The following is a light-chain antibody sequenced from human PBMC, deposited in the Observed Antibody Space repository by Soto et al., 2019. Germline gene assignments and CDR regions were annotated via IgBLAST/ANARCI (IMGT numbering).Light chain of an antibody. CDR3: CSYAGNYAWV. J-gene: IGLJ3*02. V-gene: IGLV2-11*01. CDR2: DVR. CDR1: SSDVGRYSY. Sequence: QSALTQPRSVSGSPGQSVTISCTGSSSDVGRYSYVSWYQQHPGKAPKVLIYDVRERPSGVPDRFSGSKSGNTASLIISEVQPEDEADYYCCSYAGNYAWVFGGGTKLTVL.